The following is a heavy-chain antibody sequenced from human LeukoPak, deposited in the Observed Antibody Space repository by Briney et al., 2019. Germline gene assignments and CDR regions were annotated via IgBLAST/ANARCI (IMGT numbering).Heavy chain of an antibody. CDR1: GYTLTELS. CDR2: FDPEDGET. D-gene: IGHD3-22*01. V-gene: IGHV1-24*01. CDR3: ATFNRGPYYYDSSGYYFYYFDY. J-gene: IGHJ4*02. Sequence: GASVKVSCKVSGYTLTELSMHWVRQAPGKGLEWMGGFDPEDGETIYAQKFQGRVTMTEDTSTDTAYMGLSSLRSEDTAVYYCATFNRGPYYYDSSGYYFYYFDYWGQGTLVTVSS.